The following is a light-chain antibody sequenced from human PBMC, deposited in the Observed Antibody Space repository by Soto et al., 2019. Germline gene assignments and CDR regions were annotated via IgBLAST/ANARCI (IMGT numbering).Light chain of an antibody. V-gene: IGLV1-44*01. CDR1: SSNIGSNT. J-gene: IGLJ1*01. CDR3: AAWDDRLNGRV. Sequence: AVLTQPPSASGTPGQRVTISFSGSSSNIGSNTVNWYQQLPGTAPKLLIYSNNQRPSGVPDRFSGSKSGTSASLAIRGLQSEDEADYYCAAWDDRLNGRVFGTGTKVTVL. CDR2: SNN.